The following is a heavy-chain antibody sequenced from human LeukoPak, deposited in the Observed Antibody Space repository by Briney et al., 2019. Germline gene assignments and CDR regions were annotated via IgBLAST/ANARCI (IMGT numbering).Heavy chain of an antibody. CDR2: MYAGGTT. D-gene: IGHD6-19*01. CDR1: GVIVSRNF. Sequence: PGGSLRLSCAASGVIVSRNFMSWVRQAPGKGLQWVAIMYAGGTTDYSESVRGRFHISRDTSNNTLSLQMNSLRAEDTAVYYCARGSGSGWPLDRWGQGTLVTVPS. V-gene: IGHV3-53*01. CDR3: ARGSGSGWPLDR. J-gene: IGHJ5*02.